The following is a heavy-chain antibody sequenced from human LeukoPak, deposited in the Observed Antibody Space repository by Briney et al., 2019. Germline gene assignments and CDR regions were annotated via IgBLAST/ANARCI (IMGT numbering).Heavy chain of an antibody. J-gene: IGHJ4*02. D-gene: IGHD3-10*01. CDR2: INQNAYT. V-gene: IGHV4-34*01. CDR3: ARVGSTPAKFDY. CDR1: GGSFGGYS. Sequence: KPSETLSLTCAVYGGSFGGYSWSWIRQSPGKGPEWIGEINQNAYTKYNPSLKGRVTMSVDASKNQFSLRANSVTAADTAVYYCARVGSTPAKFDYWGQGMLVVVSA.